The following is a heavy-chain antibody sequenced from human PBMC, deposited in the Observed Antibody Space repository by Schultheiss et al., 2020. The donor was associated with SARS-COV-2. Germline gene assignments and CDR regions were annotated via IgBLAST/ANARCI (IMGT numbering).Heavy chain of an antibody. D-gene: IGHD3-22*01. CDR1: GFTFSSYS. CDR3: ARADYYDSSGYYLPFDY. J-gene: IGHJ4*02. Sequence: GGSLRLSCAASGFTFSSYSMNWVRQAPGKGLEWVSAISGSGGSTYYADSVKGRFTISRDNSKNTLYLQMNSLRAEDTAVYYCARADYYDSSGYYLPFDYWGQGTLVTVSS. V-gene: IGHV3-23*01. CDR2: ISGSGGST.